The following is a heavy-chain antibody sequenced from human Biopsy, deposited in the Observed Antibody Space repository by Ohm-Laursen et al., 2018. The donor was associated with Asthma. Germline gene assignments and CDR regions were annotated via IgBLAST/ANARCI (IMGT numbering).Heavy chain of an antibody. CDR2: VSSDGRNK. CDR1: GFVFSQCG. V-gene: IGHV3-30*03. CDR3: ARQSGQDYGDSSGFDI. D-gene: IGHD3-22*01. J-gene: IGHJ3*02. Sequence: SLRLSCAAAGFVFSQCGMHWVCQGPGKGLEWVALVSSDGRNKYYEDSVKGRFTISRDNSRKRLYLQINRLTVEDSAVYFCARQSGQDYGDSSGFDIWGQGTKVAVSS.